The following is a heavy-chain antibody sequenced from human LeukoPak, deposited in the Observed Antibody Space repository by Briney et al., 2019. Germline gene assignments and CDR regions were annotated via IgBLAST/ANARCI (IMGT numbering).Heavy chain of an antibody. CDR1: GGSFTNYY. CDR2: VSSSGST. J-gene: IGHJ4*02. Sequence: SETLSLTRTVSGGSFTNYYWSWIRQPPGKGLEWIGFVSSSGSTIYNPSLASRLTISVDTSKNQFSLKLSSVTAADTAVYYCARHPSPRRGSKGPFDYWGQGTLVTVSS. V-gene: IGHV4-59*08. CDR3: ARHPSPRRGSKGPFDY. D-gene: IGHD2-15*01.